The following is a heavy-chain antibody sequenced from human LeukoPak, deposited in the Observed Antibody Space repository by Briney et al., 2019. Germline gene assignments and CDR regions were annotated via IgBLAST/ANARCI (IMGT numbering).Heavy chain of an antibody. CDR3: AKDLRRYYYDSSGYDDY. CDR1: GFTFSSYA. Sequence: GGSLRLSCVAPGFTFSSYAMSWVRQAPGKGLEWVSGISGSGVSTYNADSVKGRFTISRDNSKNTLFLQMNSLRAEDTAVYYCAKDLRRYYYDSSGYDDYWGQGTRVTVSS. V-gene: IGHV3-23*01. D-gene: IGHD3-22*01. J-gene: IGHJ4*02. CDR2: ISGSGVST.